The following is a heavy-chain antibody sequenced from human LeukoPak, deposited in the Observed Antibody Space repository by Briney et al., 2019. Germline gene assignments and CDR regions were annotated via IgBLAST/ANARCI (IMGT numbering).Heavy chain of an antibody. J-gene: IGHJ4*02. CDR2: ISYDGSSK. CDR1: GFTFSSYA. V-gene: IGHV3-30-3*01. CDR3: ARSSGSGSLVLDY. Sequence: PGRSLRLSCAASGFTFSSYAMPWVRQAQGTGLDWVSVISYDGSSKYYANSVQGRLTISRDNTKNTLYLQMNSPRAEDTAVYYRARSSGSGSLVLDYWGQGTLVTVSS. D-gene: IGHD3-10*01.